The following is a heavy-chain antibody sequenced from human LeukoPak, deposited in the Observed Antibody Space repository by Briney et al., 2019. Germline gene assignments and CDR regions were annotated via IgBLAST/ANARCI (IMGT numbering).Heavy chain of an antibody. CDR3: AKAASSSWPSYYYGMDV. D-gene: IGHD6-13*01. J-gene: IGHJ6*02. CDR1: GFTFDSYA. Sequence: QPGGSLRLSCVVSGFTFDSYAMSWVRQAPGKGLEWVSVITGSGGNTYYADSVKGRFTISKDNSKNTVYLQMSSLRVDDTAVYYCAKAASSSWPSYYYGMDVWGQGTTVTVSS. CDR2: ITGSGGNT. V-gene: IGHV3-23*01.